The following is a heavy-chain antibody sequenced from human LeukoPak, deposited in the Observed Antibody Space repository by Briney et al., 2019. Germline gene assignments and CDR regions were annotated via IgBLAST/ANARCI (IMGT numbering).Heavy chain of an antibody. D-gene: IGHD6-25*01. CDR3: VARSGQLPYYFDY. Sequence: GSLRLSCAASGFTVSTNYMSWVRQAPGKGLEWVSAISGGGGSTHYADSVKGRFTISRDNSKNTLYLQMNSLRAEDTAVYYCVARSGQLPYYFDYWGQATLVTVSS. V-gene: IGHV3-23*01. CDR1: GFTVSTNY. CDR2: ISGGGGST. J-gene: IGHJ4*02.